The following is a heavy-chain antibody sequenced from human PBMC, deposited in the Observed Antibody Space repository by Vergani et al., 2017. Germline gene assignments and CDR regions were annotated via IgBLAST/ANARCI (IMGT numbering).Heavy chain of an antibody. D-gene: IGHD3-10*01. V-gene: IGHV4-59*01. Sequence: QVQLQESGPGLVKPSETLSLTCTVSGGSISSYYWSWIRQPPGKGLEWIGYIYYSGSTNYNPSLKSRVTISVDTSKNQFSLKLSSVTAADTAVYYCAREGGNEWFGELLRGYYYYGMDVWGQGTTVTVSS. CDR3: AREGGNEWFGELLRGYYYYGMDV. CDR1: GGSISSYY. J-gene: IGHJ6*02. CDR2: IYYSGST.